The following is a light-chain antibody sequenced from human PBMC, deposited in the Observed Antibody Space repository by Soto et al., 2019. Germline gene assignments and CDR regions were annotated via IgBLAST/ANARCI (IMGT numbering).Light chain of an antibody. CDR1: QSVSSN. J-gene: IGKJ5*01. V-gene: IGKV3-15*01. CDR3: EQYNSWPKIS. CDR2: GAS. Sequence: EIVMTQSPATLSVSPGERATLSCRASQSVSSNLAWNQQKPGQAPRLLIYGASTRSTGIPARFSGSWYGTEFTLNISSLQSEYFAVYYCEQYNSWPKISFGRGILLVIK.